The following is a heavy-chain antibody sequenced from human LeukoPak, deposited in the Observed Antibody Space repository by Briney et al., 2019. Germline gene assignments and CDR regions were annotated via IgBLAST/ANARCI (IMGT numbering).Heavy chain of an antibody. D-gene: IGHD3-22*01. J-gene: IGHJ4*02. V-gene: IGHV1-18*01. CDR3: ARVHGYYYDY. CDR1: GGTFSSYA. CDR2: ISADNGNT. Sequence: ASVKVSCKASGGTFSSYAISWVRQAPGQGLEWMGWISADNGNTNYVQKFQGRVTMTTDTSTSTAYMELRSLRSDDTAVYYCARVHGYYYDYWGQGTLVTVSS.